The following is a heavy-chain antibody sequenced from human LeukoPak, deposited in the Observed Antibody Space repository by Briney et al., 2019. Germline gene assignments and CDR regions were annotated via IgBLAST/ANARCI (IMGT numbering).Heavy chain of an antibody. CDR3: AKPARVGAVDY. V-gene: IGHV3-23*01. CDR1: GFTFSSYA. D-gene: IGHD6-13*01. J-gene: IGHJ4*02. CDR2: ISGNSGNT. Sequence: QPGGSLRLSCAASGFTFSSYAMSWVRQAPGMGLEWVSAISGNSGNTHYADSVKGRFTISRDNSKNTLYLQMNSLRAEDTAIYYCAKPARVGAVDYWGQRTLVTVSS.